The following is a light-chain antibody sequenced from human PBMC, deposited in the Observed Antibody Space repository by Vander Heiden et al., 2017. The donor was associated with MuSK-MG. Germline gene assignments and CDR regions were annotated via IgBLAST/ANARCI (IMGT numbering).Light chain of an antibody. CDR2: GVK. V-gene: IGLV2-14*03. J-gene: IGLJ2*01. Sequence: QPALAQPASLSGPVGQSITISCTGSMIDYTGYTYVSWYQHHVGRAPKLVLYGVKQRPSGVSDRFSGSKSGDTASLPISALHSEDEAFYFCSSFLSRTKVVFGGGTTLTVL. CDR3: SSFLSRTKVV. CDR1: MIDYTGYTY.